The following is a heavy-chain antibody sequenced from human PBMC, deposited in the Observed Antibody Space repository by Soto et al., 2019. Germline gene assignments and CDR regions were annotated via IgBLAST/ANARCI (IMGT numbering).Heavy chain of an antibody. J-gene: IGHJ3*02. CDR1: GGSFSGYY. CDR3: ARDPSSGWYDAFDI. CDR2: INHSGST. Sequence: SETLSLTCAVYGGSFSGYYWSWIRQPPGKGLEWIGEINHSGSTNYNPSLKSRVTISVDTSKNQFSLKLSSVTAADTAVYYCARDPSSGWYDAFDIWGQGTMVT. V-gene: IGHV4-34*01. D-gene: IGHD6-19*01.